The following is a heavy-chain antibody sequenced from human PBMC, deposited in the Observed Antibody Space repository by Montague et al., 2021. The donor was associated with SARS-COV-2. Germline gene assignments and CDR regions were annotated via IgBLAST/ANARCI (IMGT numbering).Heavy chain of an antibody. Sequence: SETLSLTCAVSRGSFSNYYWTWIRQSPGKGLEWIGEINQGGAPNYTPSLKSRVTISLDTSKKQISLKLNSVTVAVTAVFFCARGRPVQGSFRHFDSISSGALDIWAQGSLVIVSS. D-gene: IGHD3-9*01. CDR1: RGSFSNYY. J-gene: IGHJ3*02. CDR3: ARGRPVQGSFRHFDSISSGALDI. V-gene: IGHV4-34*01. CDR2: INQGGAP.